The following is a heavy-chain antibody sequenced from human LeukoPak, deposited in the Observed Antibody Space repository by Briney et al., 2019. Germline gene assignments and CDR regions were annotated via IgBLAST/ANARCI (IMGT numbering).Heavy chain of an antibody. V-gene: IGHV4-4*07. D-gene: IGHD3-16*02. J-gene: IGHJ2*01. CDR3: ARVDMITFGGVIVYWYFDL. CDR1: GGSISSYY. CDR2: IYTSGST. Sequence: SETLSLTCTVSGGSISSYYWSWIRQPAGKGLEWIGRIYTSGSTNYNPSLKSRVTMSVDTSKNQFSLKLSSVTAADTAVYYCARVDMITFGGVIVYWYFDLWGRGTLVTVSS.